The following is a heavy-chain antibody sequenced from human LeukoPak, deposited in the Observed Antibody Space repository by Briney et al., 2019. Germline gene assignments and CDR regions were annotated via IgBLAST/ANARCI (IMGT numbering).Heavy chain of an antibody. V-gene: IGHV1-2*02. Sequence: GASVKVSCKASGYTFTGSYMHWVRQAPGQGLEWMGWINPNSGGTNYAQKFQGSVTMTRDTSISTVYMELSRLRSDDTAVYYCARASGSYWWFDSWGQGTLVTVSS. CDR2: INPNSGGT. D-gene: IGHD1-26*01. CDR1: GYTFTGSY. CDR3: ARASGSYWWFDS. J-gene: IGHJ5*01.